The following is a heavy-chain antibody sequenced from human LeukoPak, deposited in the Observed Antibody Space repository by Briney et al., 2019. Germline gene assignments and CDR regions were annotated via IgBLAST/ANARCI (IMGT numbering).Heavy chain of an antibody. D-gene: IGHD1-26*01. CDR2: MNPNSGNT. CDR3: ARGLGSPVGRNY. J-gene: IGHJ4*02. Sequence: GASVKVSCKASGYTFTSYDINWVRQATGQGLEWMGWMNPNSGNTGYVQKFQGRVTMTRNTSISTVYMELSSLRSEDTAVYYCARGLGSPVGRNYWGQGTLVTVSS. V-gene: IGHV1-8*01. CDR1: GYTFTSYD.